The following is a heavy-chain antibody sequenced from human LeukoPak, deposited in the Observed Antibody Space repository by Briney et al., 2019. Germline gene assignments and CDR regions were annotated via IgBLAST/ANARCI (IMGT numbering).Heavy chain of an antibody. J-gene: IGHJ4*02. V-gene: IGHV3-7*01. Sequence: TGGSLRLSCAASGFTLSSYWMSWVRQAPGKGLEWVANIKYDGSEKDYVDSVKGRFTISRDNAKNSLYLQRNSLRPEDTAVYYCARDIAPAGLFFDYWGQGTLVTVSS. D-gene: IGHD6-13*01. CDR1: GFTLSSYW. CDR3: ARDIAPAGLFFDY. CDR2: IKYDGSEK.